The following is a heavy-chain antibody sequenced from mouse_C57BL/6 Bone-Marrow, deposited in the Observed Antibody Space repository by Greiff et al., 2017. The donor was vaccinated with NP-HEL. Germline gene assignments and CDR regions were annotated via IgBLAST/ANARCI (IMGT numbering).Heavy chain of an antibody. CDR2: IDPEDGET. D-gene: IGHD1-1*01. CDR3: AVPYYGSSYVDWWYFDV. V-gene: IGHV14-2*01. CDR1: GFNIKDYY. Sequence: EVQLQQSGAELVKPGASVKLSCTASGFNIKDYYMHWVQQRPEQGLEWIGRIDPEDGETKYAPKFQGNATITADTSSNTAYLQLSSLTSEDTAVYYCAVPYYGSSYVDWWYFDVWGTGTTVTVSS. J-gene: IGHJ1*03.